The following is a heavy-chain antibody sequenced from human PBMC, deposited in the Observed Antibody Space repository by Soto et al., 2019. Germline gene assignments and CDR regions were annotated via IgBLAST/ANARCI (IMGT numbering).Heavy chain of an antibody. CDR3: TTDSYMTNIIVRFDY. CDR2: VKSKTDGGTT. CDR1: GLNFRNAW. J-gene: IGHJ4*01. V-gene: IGHV3-15*07. D-gene: IGHD4-17*01. Sequence: GGPQRLSYAASGLNFRNAWINWVRKTQGKGLEWVGRVKSKTDGGTTDFAAPVKGRFAISRDDSKNMVYLEMNSLKTEDTAIYYCTTDSYMTNIIVRFDYWGHGTLVTVSS.